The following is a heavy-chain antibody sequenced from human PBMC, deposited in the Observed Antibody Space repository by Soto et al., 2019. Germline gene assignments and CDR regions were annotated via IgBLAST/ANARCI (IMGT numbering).Heavy chain of an antibody. CDR1: GYTFTSYY. CDR3: ARDGIAAAGTPNLHLFDY. J-gene: IGHJ4*02. D-gene: IGHD6-13*01. V-gene: IGHV1-46*01. Sequence: GASVKVSCKASGYTFTSYYMHWVRQAPGQGLEWMGIINPSGGSTSYAQKFQGRVTMTRDTSTSTVYMELSSLRSEDTAVYYCARDGIAAAGTPNLHLFDYWGQGTLVTVSS. CDR2: INPSGGST.